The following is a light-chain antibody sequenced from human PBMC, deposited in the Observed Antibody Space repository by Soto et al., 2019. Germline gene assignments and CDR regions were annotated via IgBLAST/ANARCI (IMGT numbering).Light chain of an antibody. Sequence: QSVLTQPRSVSGSPGQSVTISCTGTSSDVGAYDYVSWYQQHPGKAPKLLIFHVSKRPSGVPDRFSGSKSGNTASLTISGLQAEDEADYYCCTDAGSYKVFGIGTNGTVL. CDR1: SSDVGAYDY. CDR2: HVS. J-gene: IGLJ1*01. CDR3: CTDAGSYKV. V-gene: IGLV2-11*01.